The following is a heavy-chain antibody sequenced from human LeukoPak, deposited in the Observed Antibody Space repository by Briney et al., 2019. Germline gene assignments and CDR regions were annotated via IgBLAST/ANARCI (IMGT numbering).Heavy chain of an antibody. CDR2: ISYDGSNK. Sequence: GGSLRLSCAASGFTFSSYAMHWVRQAPGKGLEWLAVISYDGSNKYYADSVKGRFTISRDNSKNTLYLQMNNLRAEDTAVYYCARVRYYDSSGPDAFDIWGQGTMVTVSS. CDR1: GFTFSSYA. J-gene: IGHJ3*02. D-gene: IGHD3-22*01. CDR3: ARVRYYDSSGPDAFDI. V-gene: IGHV3-30*04.